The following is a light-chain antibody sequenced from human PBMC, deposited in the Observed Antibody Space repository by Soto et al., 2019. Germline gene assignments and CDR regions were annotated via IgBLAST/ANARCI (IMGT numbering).Light chain of an antibody. CDR2: GAS. CDR3: QQYNNWSWT. V-gene: IGKV3-15*01. CDR1: QSVSSN. Sequence: IVMTQSPATLSVSAWERATLSCTASQSVSSNLAWYQQKPGQAPRLLIYGASTRATGIPARFSGSGSGTEFTLTISSLQSEDFAVYYCQQYNNWSWTFGQGTKVDIK. J-gene: IGKJ1*01.